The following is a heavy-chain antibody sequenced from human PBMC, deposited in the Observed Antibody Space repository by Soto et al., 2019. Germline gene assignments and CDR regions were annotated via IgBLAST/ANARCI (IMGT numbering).Heavy chain of an antibody. CDR3: ARSLEGTTVTNWFDP. D-gene: IGHD4-17*01. CDR2: ITPVFGTA. CDR1: ADTFNSYS. Sequence: QVQLVQSGAEVNKPGSSVKVSCKASADTFNSYSLSWLRQAPGQRLEWMGGITPVFGTADYAQSFEDRLKITADDSTSTVYMELSSLRSDDTAVYYCARSLEGTTVTNWFDPWGQGALVTVSS. J-gene: IGHJ5*02. V-gene: IGHV1-69*01.